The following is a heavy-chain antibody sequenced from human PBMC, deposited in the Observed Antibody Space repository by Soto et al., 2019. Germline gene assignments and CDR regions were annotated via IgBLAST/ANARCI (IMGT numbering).Heavy chain of an antibody. CDR2: IKSKTDGGTT. V-gene: IGHV3-15*01. CDR1: GFTFSNAW. J-gene: IGHJ6*02. Sequence: GGSLRLSCAASGFTFSNAWMSWVRQAPGKGLEWVGRIKSKTDGGTTDYAAPVKGRFTISRDDSKNTLYLQMNSLKTEDTAVYYCTTPTAGTTFFSWGGYYYYGMDVWGQGTTVTVSS. CDR3: TTPTAGTTFFSWGGYYYYGMDV. D-gene: IGHD1-1*01.